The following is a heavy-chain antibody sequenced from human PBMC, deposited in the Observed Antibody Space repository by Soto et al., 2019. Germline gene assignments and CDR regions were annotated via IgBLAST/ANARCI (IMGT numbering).Heavy chain of an antibody. CDR1: GGSISSGGYY. V-gene: IGHV4-31*03. D-gene: IGHD2-15*01. CDR2: IYYSGST. Sequence: KPSETLSLTCTVSGGSISSGGYYWSWIRQHPGKGLEWIGYIYYSGSTYYNPSLKSRVTISVDTSKNQFSLKLSSVTAADTAVYYCARKDPLEDSPAFAYWGQGTLVSGSS. CDR3: ARKDPLEDSPAFAY. J-gene: IGHJ4*02.